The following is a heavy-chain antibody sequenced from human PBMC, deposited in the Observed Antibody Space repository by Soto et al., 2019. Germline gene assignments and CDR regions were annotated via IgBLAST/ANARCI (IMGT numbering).Heavy chain of an antibody. CDR1: GFTFSSYA. CDR3: AKALVAVAATNYYYGMDV. Sequence: SGGGVVQPGGSLRLSCAGSGFTFSSYAMHWVRQAPGKGLEWVAVISHDGTNKYYADSVKGRFTISRDNSRNTLYLQMNSLRAEDTAVYHCAKALVAVAATNYYYGMDVWGQGTTVTVSS. J-gene: IGHJ6*02. V-gene: IGHV3-30*18. CDR2: ISHDGTNK. D-gene: IGHD6-19*01.